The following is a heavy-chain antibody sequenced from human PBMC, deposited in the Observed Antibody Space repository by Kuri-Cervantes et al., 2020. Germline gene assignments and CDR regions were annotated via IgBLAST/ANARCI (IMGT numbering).Heavy chain of an antibody. CDR2: ISYDGSNK. V-gene: IGHV3-30-3*01. J-gene: IGHJ3*02. CDR1: GFTFSSYA. D-gene: IGHD3-3*01. Sequence: GESLKIYCAASGFTFSSYAMHWVRQAPGKGLEWVAVISYDGSNKYYADSVKGRFTISRDNAKNSLYLQMNNLRAEDTAIYYCARGVCAGCAFEIWGQGTMVTVSS. CDR3: ARGVCAGCAFEI.